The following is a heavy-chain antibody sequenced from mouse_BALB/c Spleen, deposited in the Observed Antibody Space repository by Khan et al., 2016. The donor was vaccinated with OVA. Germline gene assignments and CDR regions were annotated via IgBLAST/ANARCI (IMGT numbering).Heavy chain of an antibody. J-gene: IGHJ1*01. CDR1: GYTFTNYG. Sequence: QIQLGQSGPELKKPGETVKISCKASGYTFTNYGMNWVKQAPGKGLKWMGWINTYTGEPTYADDFKGRFAFSLETSASTAYLQINNRKNEDTAKYFCARMKPYWYFNLWGAGTTVTVSS. CDR3: ARMKPYWYFNL. CDR2: INTYTGEP. V-gene: IGHV9-3-1*01.